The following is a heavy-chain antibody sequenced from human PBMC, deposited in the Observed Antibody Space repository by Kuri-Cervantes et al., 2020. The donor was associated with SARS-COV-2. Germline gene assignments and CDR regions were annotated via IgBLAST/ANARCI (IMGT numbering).Heavy chain of an antibody. CDR2: ISSSSSYI. CDR3: ARAYSTAWHLVY. J-gene: IGHJ4*02. Sequence: GESLKISCGASGFSFRSYWMSWVRQAPGKGLEWVSSISSSSSYIYYADSVKGRFTISRDNAKNSLYLQMNSLRAEDTAVYYCARAYSTAWHLVYWGQGILVTVSS. D-gene: IGHD6-19*01. CDR1: GFSFRSYW. V-gene: IGHV3-21*01.